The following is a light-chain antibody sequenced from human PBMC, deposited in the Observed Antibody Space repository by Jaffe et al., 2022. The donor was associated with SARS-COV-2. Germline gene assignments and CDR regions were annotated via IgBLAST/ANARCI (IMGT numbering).Light chain of an antibody. Sequence: EIVLTQSPGTLSLSPGERATLSCRASQSVSSNSLAWYQQKPGQAPRLLIYGASSRATGIPDRFSGSGSGTDFTLTISRVEPEDFAVYYCQQYGGSRTFGQGTKVEVK. CDR2: GAS. CDR1: QSVSSNS. CDR3: QQYGGSRT. J-gene: IGKJ1*01. V-gene: IGKV3-20*01.